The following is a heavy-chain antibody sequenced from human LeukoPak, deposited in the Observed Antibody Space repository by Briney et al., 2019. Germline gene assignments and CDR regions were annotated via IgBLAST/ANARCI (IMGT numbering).Heavy chain of an antibody. Sequence: SETLSLTCAVYGGSFSGYYWSWIRQPPGKGLEWMGEINHSGSTNYNPSLKSRVTISVDTSKDTFSMKLSSVTAADTAVYYCARGSRRWGSYYYGMDVWGQGTTVTVSS. CDR2: INHSGST. CDR1: GGSFSGYY. J-gene: IGHJ6*02. D-gene: IGHD3-16*01. V-gene: IGHV4-34*01. CDR3: ARGSRRWGSYYYGMDV.